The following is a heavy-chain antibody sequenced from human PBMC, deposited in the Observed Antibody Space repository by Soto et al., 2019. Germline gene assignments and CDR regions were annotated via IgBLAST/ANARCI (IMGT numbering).Heavy chain of an antibody. D-gene: IGHD2-15*01. J-gene: IGHJ5*02. CDR2: INAGNGNT. Sequence: ASVKVSCKASGYTFTSYAMHWGRQAPGQRLEWMGWINAGNGNTKYSQKFQGRVTITRDTSASTAYMELSSLRSEDTAVYYCAVLDIVVVVAAIHFDPSGQGTLVTVSS. CDR1: GYTFTSYA. V-gene: IGHV1-3*01. CDR3: AVLDIVVVVAAIHFDP.